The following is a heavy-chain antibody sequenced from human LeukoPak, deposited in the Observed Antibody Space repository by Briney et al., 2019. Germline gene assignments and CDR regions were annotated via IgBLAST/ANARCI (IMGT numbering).Heavy chain of an antibody. CDR1: GFTFSSYS. J-gene: IGHJ4*02. Sequence: GGSLRLSCAASGFTFSSYSMNWVRQAPGKWLEWVSSIGGSSSSIYYADSVKGRFTISRDNAKNSLYLQMNSLRAEDTAVYCCARENPTEAFEYWGQGTLVTVSS. D-gene: IGHD1-1*01. CDR2: IGGSSSSI. V-gene: IGHV3-21*01. CDR3: ARENPTEAFEY.